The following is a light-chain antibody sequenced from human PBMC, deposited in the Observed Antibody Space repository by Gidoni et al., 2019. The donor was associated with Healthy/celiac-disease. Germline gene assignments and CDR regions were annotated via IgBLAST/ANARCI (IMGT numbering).Light chain of an antibody. V-gene: IGLV3-21*04. CDR1: NIGSKS. J-gene: IGLJ2*01. Sequence: SYVLTQPPSVSVAPGKTARITWGGNNIGSKSVHWYPQKPGQAPVLVIYYDSDRPLGIPERFSGSNSGNTATLTISRVEAGDEADYYCQVWDSSSDVVFGGGTKLTVL. CDR2: YDS. CDR3: QVWDSSSDVV.